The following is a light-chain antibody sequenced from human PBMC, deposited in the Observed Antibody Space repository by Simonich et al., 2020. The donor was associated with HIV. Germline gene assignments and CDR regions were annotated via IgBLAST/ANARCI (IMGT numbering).Light chain of an antibody. V-gene: IGLV2-14*03. CDR2: DVS. CDR1: SSDVGGYNS. Sequence: QSALTQPASVSGSPGQSITISCTGTSSDVGGYNSVSWYQQHPGKAPKRMIYDVSKRPSGVSNRCSGSKSGNTASLTISGLQSEDEAYYYCSSYTSSSTWVFGGGTKVTVL. J-gene: IGLJ3*02. CDR3: SSYTSSSTWV.